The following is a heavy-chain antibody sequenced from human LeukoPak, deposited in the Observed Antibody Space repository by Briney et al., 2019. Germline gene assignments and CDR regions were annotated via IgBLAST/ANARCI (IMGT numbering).Heavy chain of an antibody. V-gene: IGHV3-64D*06. D-gene: IGHD6-13*01. CDR1: GFTFSSYP. Sequence: GVSLRLSCSASGFTFSSYPMHWVRQAPGKGLEYVSRFSTNGGSIHHADSVKGRFTISRDNSKNTVNLQMSSLRVDDTAVYYCVKLSRAAATDFDYWGQGTLVTVSP. CDR3: VKLSRAAATDFDY. CDR2: FSTNGGSI. J-gene: IGHJ4*02.